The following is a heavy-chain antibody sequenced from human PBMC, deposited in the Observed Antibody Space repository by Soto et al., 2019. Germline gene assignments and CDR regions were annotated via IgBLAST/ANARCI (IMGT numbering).Heavy chain of an antibody. J-gene: IGHJ4*02. Sequence: EVQLVESGGGLVQPGGSLRLSCAASGFTFSSYWMHWVRQAPGKGLVWVSRINSDGSSTSYADSVKGRFTISRDNAKNTLYLQMNSLRAEDTAVYYCAREGAGGYCSSTSGYEDYWGQGALVAVS. V-gene: IGHV3-74*01. D-gene: IGHD2-2*03. CDR1: GFTFSSYW. CDR2: INSDGSST. CDR3: AREGAGGYCSSTSGYEDY.